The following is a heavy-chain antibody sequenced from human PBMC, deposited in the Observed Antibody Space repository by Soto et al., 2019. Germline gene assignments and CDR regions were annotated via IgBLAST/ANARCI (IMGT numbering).Heavy chain of an antibody. D-gene: IGHD3-22*01. CDR1: GYTFTGYY. CDR2: IKPNSGGT. J-gene: IGHJ4*02. Sequence: ASVKVSCKASGYTFTGYYMHWVRQAPGQGLEWMGWIKPNSGGTNYAQKFQGRVTMTRDTSISTAYMELSRLRSDDTAVYYCARVIYYDSSGYYYVEYFDYWGQGTLVTVSS. V-gene: IGHV1-2*02. CDR3: ARVIYYDSSGYYYVEYFDY.